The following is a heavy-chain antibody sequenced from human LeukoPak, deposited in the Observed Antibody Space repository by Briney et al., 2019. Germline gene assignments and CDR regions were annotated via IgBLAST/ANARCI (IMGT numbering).Heavy chain of an antibody. D-gene: IGHD6-13*01. CDR3: ARWGEAAAGIYY. Sequence: PSETLSLTCTVSGGFINSYYWSWIRQPPGKGLEWLGYIYYSGSTNYNPSLKSRVTISVDTSKNRFSLKLSSVTAADTAVYYCARWGEAAAGIYYWGQGTLVTVSS. CDR1: GGFINSYY. CDR2: IYYSGST. V-gene: IGHV4-59*01. J-gene: IGHJ4*02.